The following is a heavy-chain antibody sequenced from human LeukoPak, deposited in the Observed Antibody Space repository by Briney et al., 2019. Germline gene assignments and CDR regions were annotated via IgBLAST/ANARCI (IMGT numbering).Heavy chain of an antibody. CDR3: ARHVSGEVGYCGGDCYRYYYYYGMDV. CDR1: GGSISSYY. V-gene: IGHV4-59*08. D-gene: IGHD2-21*02. CDR2: IYYSGST. J-gene: IGHJ6*02. Sequence: PSETLSLTCTVSGGSISSYYWSWIRQPPGKGLEWIGYIYYSGSTNYNPSLKSRVTISVDTSKNQFSLKLSSVTAADTAVYYCARHVSGEVGYCGGDCYRYYYYYGMDVWGQGTTVTVSS.